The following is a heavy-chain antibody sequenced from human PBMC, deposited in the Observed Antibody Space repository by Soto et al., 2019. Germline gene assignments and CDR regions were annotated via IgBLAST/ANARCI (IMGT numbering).Heavy chain of an antibody. CDR1: GFTFSSYA. D-gene: IGHD2-15*01. V-gene: IGHV3-23*01. CDR2: ISGSGGST. Sequence: GGSLRLSCAASGFTFSSYAISWVRQAPGKGLEWVSAISGSGGSTYYADSVKGRFTISRDNSKNTLYLQMNSLRAEDTAVYYCANHPYCSGGSCPVKNYYYYYYMDVWGKGTTVTVSS. J-gene: IGHJ6*03. CDR3: ANHPYCSGGSCPVKNYYYYYYMDV.